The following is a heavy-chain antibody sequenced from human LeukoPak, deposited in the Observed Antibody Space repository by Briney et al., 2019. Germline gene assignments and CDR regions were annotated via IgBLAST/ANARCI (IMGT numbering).Heavy chain of an antibody. Sequence: GGSLRLSCAASGVTFSNYAMNWARQAPGKGLEWVSHISGSGGSTYYADSVKGRFTISRDNSKNTLYLQMNSLRAEDTAVYYCTEVTHIVVVPAAISPPYDYWGQGTLVTVSS. J-gene: IGHJ4*02. D-gene: IGHD2-2*01. CDR3: TEVTHIVVVPAAISPPYDY. CDR2: ISGSGGST. CDR1: GVTFSNYA. V-gene: IGHV3-23*01.